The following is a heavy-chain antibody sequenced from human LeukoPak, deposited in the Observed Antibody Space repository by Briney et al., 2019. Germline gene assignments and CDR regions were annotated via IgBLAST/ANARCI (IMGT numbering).Heavy chain of an antibody. Sequence: PSETLSLTCTVSGASISGYYWSWIRQPPGKGLEWIAYIYYSGSTNYNPSFKSRVTISVDTSKNQLTLKLSSVTAADTAVYYCARFSGAGGSNYFDYWGQGTLVTVSS. D-gene: IGHD3-10*01. J-gene: IGHJ4*02. CDR2: IYYSGST. CDR3: ARFSGAGGSNYFDY. V-gene: IGHV4-59*01. CDR1: GASISGYY.